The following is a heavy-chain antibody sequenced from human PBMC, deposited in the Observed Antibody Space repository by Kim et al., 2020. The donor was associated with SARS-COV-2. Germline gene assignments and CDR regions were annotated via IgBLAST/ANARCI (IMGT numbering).Heavy chain of an antibody. CDR3: ARGRDPGLISPLPY. V-gene: IGHV4-34*01. J-gene: IGHJ4*02. Sequence: SETLSLTCAVYGGSFSGYYWSWIRQPPGKGLQWIGEIDHSGLTNYNPSLKSRVTISVDTSKNQFSLKLSSVTAADTAVYYCARGRDPGLISPLPYWGPGT. D-gene: IGHD3-10*01. CDR2: IDHSGLT. CDR1: GGSFSGYY.